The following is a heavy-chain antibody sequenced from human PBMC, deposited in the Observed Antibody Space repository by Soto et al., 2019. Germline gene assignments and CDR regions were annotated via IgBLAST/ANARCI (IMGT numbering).Heavy chain of an antibody. CDR2: ISYDGSNK. CDR1: GFTFSSYA. Sequence: HPGGSLRLSCAASGFTFSSYAMHWVRQAPGKGLEWVAVISYDGSNKYYADSVKGRFTISRDNSKNTLYLQMNSLRAEDTAVYYCASVGGCSGGSCYSNYYYYGMDVWGHGTTVTVSS. V-gene: IGHV3-30-3*01. CDR3: ASVGGCSGGSCYSNYYYYGMDV. J-gene: IGHJ6*02. D-gene: IGHD2-15*01.